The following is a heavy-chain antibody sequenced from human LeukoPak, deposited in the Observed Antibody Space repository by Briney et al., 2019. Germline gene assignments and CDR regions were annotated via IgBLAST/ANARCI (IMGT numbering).Heavy chain of an antibody. J-gene: IGHJ4*02. D-gene: IGHD2-15*01. Sequence: PSGTLSLTCAVSGGSISSSNWWSWVRQPPGKGLEWIGEIYHSGSTNYNPSLKSRVTISVDKSKNQFSLKLSSVTAADTAVYYCARDRDGYCSGGSCYSQGGYFDYWGQGTLVTVSS. V-gene: IGHV4-4*02. CDR1: GGSISSSNW. CDR2: IYHSGST. CDR3: ARDRDGYCSGGSCYSQGGYFDY.